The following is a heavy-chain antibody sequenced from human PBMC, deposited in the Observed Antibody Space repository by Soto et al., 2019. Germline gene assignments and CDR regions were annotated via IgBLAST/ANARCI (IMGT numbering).Heavy chain of an antibody. CDR1: GGSISSSSYY. J-gene: IGHJ5*02. D-gene: IGHD2-15*01. CDR2: IYYSGST. CDR3: ARHKFKIQTIILNWFEP. Sequence: SETLSLSCTVSGGSISSSSYYWGWIRQPPGKGLEWIGSIYYSGSTYYNPSLKSRVTISVDTSKNQFSLKLSSVTAADTAVYYCARHKFKIQTIILNWFEPWGQGTLVTVSS. V-gene: IGHV4-39*01.